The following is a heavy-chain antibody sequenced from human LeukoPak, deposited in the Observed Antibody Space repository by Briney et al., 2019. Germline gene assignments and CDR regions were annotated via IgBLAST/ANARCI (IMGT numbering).Heavy chain of an antibody. J-gene: IGHJ3*02. CDR2: IYYSGST. Sequence: SETLSLTCTVSGGSISSGDYYWSWIRQPPGKGLEWIGYIYYSGSTYYNPSLKSRVTISVDTSKNQFSLKLSSVTAADTAVYYCARSYGGKGEAFDIWGQGTMVTVSS. V-gene: IGHV4-30-4*08. D-gene: IGHD4-23*01. CDR3: ARSYGGKGEAFDI. CDR1: GGSISSGDYY.